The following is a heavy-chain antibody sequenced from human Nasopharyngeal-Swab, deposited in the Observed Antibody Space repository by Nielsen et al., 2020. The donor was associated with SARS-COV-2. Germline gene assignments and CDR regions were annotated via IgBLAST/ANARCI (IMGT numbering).Heavy chain of an antibody. D-gene: IGHD3-22*01. CDR3: ARGCYDSIR. J-gene: IGHJ4*02. V-gene: IGHV3-66*01. CDR2: IYSGGST. Sequence: GGSLRLSCAASGFTFTSYAMSWVRQAPGKGLEWVSVIYSGGSTYYADSVKGRFTISRDNSKNTLYPQMNSLRAEDTAVYYCARGCYDSIRWGQGTLVTVSS. CDR1: GFTFTSYA.